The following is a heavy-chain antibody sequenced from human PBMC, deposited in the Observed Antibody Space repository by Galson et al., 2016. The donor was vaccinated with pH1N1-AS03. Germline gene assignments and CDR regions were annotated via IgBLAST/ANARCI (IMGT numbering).Heavy chain of an antibody. CDR1: GGSITSYY. J-gene: IGHJ4*02. CDR2: MYYSGIT. Sequence: SKTLSLTCIVSGGSITSYYWSWIRQPPGRGLEWIGYMYYSGITNYNPSLKSRVSISVDTSKNQFSLKLSSVTAADTAVYYCATLSRYSCSGGTCYSEGFDYWGQGTLVTVSS. V-gene: IGHV4-59*01. CDR3: ATLSRYSCSGGTCYSEGFDY. D-gene: IGHD2-15*01.